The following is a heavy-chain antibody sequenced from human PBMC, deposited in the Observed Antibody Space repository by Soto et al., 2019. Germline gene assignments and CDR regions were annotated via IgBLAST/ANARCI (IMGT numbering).Heavy chain of an antibody. V-gene: IGHV3-23*01. CDR3: AKGRGYCMSTSCYVGSDY. D-gene: IGHD2-2*01. CDR1: GFTFSSYA. Sequence: EVKLLESRGGLVQPGGSLRLSCAASGFTFSSYAMSWVRQAPGKGLEWVSAISGSGGSTYYADSVKGRFTISRDNSKNTLYMQMNSLRAEDTAVYYCAKGRGYCMSTSCYVGSDYWGQGTLVTVSS. CDR2: ISGSGGST. J-gene: IGHJ4*02.